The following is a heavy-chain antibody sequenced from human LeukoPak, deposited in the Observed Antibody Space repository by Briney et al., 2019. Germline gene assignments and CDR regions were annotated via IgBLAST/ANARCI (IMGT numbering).Heavy chain of an antibody. J-gene: IGHJ6*03. CDR1: GFTFSSYA. D-gene: IGHD1-26*01. Sequence: GGSLRLSCAASGFTFSSYAMHWVRQAPGKGLEWVAVISYDGSNKYYADSVKGRFTISRDNSKNTLYLQMNSLRAEDTAVYYCARDGFEELSYYYMDVWGKGTTVTVSS. CDR3: ARDGFEELSYYYMDV. CDR2: ISYDGSNK. V-gene: IGHV3-30-3*01.